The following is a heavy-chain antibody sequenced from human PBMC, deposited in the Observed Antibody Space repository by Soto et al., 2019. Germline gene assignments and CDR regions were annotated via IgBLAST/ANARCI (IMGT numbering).Heavy chain of an antibody. CDR2: INPNSGGT. CDR3: ARDLSRPSIAVAGTDAFDI. J-gene: IGHJ3*02. V-gene: IGHV1-2*04. D-gene: IGHD6-19*01. Sequence: ASVKVSCKASGYTFTGYYMHWVRQAPGQGLEWMGWINPNSGGTNYAQKFQGWVTMTRDTSISTAYMELSRLRSDDTAVYYCARDLSRPSIAVAGTDAFDIWGQGTMVTV. CDR1: GYTFTGYY.